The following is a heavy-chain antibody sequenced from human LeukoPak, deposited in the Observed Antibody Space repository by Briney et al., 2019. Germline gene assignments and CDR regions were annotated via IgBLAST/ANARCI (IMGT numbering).Heavy chain of an antibody. V-gene: IGHV5-51*01. CDR3: ARHSLYDSSGP. CDR2: IYPGDSET. D-gene: IGHD3-22*01. Sequence: GESLKISCKGSGYSFTNYWIDWVRQMPGKGLELMGIIYPGDSETRYSPSFQGQVTISADKSISTAYLQWSSLKASDTAMYYCARHSLYDSSGPWGQGTLVTVSS. J-gene: IGHJ5*02. CDR1: GYSFTNYW.